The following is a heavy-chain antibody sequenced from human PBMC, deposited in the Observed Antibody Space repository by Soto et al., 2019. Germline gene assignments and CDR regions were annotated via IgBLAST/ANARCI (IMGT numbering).Heavy chain of an antibody. CDR1: GYTFTSYG. J-gene: IGHJ6*02. Sequence: ASVKVSCKASGYTFTSYGISWVRQAPGQGLEWMGWISAYNGNTNYAQKLQGRVTMTTDTSTSTAYMELRSLRSDDTAVYYCARDLDVGAGYYYYGMDVWGQGTTVTVSS. CDR2: ISAYNGNT. D-gene: IGHD1-26*01. CDR3: ARDLDVGAGYYYYGMDV. V-gene: IGHV1-18*01.